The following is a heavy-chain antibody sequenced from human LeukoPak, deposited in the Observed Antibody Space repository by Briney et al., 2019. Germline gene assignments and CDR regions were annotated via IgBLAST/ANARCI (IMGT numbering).Heavy chain of an antibody. J-gene: IGHJ4*02. D-gene: IGHD1-26*01. CDR3: ARRRDLYSGSYYPFDY. CDR2: IYPGDSDA. Sequence: GESLKISCQGSGYSFTNYWIGWVRQMPGKGLKWMGIIYPGDSDARYSPSFQGQGTISADKSISTAYLQWSSLKASDTAMYYCARRRDLYSGSYYPFDYWGQGTLVTVSS. CDR1: GYSFTNYW. V-gene: IGHV5-51*01.